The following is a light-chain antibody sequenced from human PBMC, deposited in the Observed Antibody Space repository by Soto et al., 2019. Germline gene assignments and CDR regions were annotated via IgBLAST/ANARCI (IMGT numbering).Light chain of an antibody. J-gene: IGLJ3*02. V-gene: IGLV2-14*01. Sequence: QSVLTQPASVSGSPGQSITISCTGTRRDVGGYNYVSWYQQYPGKSPKLLIYEVTHRPSGVSNRFSGSKSGNTASLTISGLQPEDEADYYCMSYIASTSTHWVLGGGTKVTVL. CDR1: RRDVGGYNY. CDR3: MSYIASTSTHWV. CDR2: EVT.